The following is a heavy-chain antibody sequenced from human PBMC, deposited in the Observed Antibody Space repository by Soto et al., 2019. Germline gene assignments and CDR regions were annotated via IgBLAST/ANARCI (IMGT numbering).Heavy chain of an antibody. D-gene: IGHD1-26*01. Sequence: QVQLVQSGAEVKKPGSSVKVSCKASGGIFRNYAISWVRQAPGQGLEWMGGIIPMFHTSNFAQKFQGRVTITPDDSTSTVYMELRSLTSEDTAVYFCATPQAIITGPPGIGGRSGLGSSGLNYWCQRSLVTVSS. V-gene: IGHV1-69*01. CDR2: IIPMFHTS. J-gene: IGHJ4*02. CDR3: ATPQAIITGPPGIGGRSGLGSSGLNY. CDR1: GGIFRNYA.